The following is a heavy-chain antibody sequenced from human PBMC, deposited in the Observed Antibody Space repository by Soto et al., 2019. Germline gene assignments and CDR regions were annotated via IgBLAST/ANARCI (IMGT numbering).Heavy chain of an antibody. D-gene: IGHD2-2*02. Sequence: QVQLVQSGAEVKKPGSSVKVSCKASGGTFSSYAISWVRQAPGQGLESMGGIIPIFGTANYAQKFQGRVTITADESTNTAYMELSSLRSEDTAVYYCARAGNIVVVPAAIYYGMDVWGQGTTVTVSS. CDR1: GGTFSSYA. CDR3: ARAGNIVVVPAAIYYGMDV. CDR2: IIPIFGTA. J-gene: IGHJ6*02. V-gene: IGHV1-69*01.